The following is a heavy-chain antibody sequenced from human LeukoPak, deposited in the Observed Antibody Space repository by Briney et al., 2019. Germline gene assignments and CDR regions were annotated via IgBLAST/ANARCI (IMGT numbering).Heavy chain of an antibody. Sequence: PGGSLRLSCAASAVTFRSYWMSWVRQAPGKGLEWVAIINQDGSEKYYVDSVKGRFTISRDIAKNSLYLQMNRLRAEDTAVYYCARAITMVWGLIYYGMDVWGQGTTVTVSS. D-gene: IGHD3-10*01. CDR3: ARAITMVWGLIYYGMDV. CDR2: INQDGSEK. V-gene: IGHV3-7*01. J-gene: IGHJ6*02. CDR1: AVTFRSYW.